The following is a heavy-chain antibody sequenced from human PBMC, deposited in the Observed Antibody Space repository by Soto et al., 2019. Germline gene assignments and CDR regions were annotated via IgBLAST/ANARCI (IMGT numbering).Heavy chain of an antibody. CDR1: GYTFTSYG. Sequence: VASVKVSCKASGYTFTSYGISWVRQAPGQGLEWMGWISAYNGNTNYAQKLQGRVTMTTDTSTSTAYMELRSLRSDDTAVYYCARGNCSSTSCYAEDLYFQHWGQGTLVTVSS. CDR2: ISAYNGNT. J-gene: IGHJ1*01. D-gene: IGHD2-2*01. V-gene: IGHV1-18*01. CDR3: ARGNCSSTSCYAEDLYFQH.